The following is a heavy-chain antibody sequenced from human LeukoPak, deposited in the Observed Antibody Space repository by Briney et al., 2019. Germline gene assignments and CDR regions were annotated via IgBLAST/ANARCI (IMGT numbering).Heavy chain of an antibody. V-gene: IGHV3-23*01. Sequence: PGGSLRLSCAASGFTFSSYAMSWVRQAPGKGLEWVSAISGSGGSTYYADSVKGRFTISRDNSKNTLYLQMNSLRAEDTAVYYCAKTPNHGGYKGCLDYWGQGTLVTVSS. CDR2: ISGSGGST. CDR3: AKTPNHGGYKGCLDY. D-gene: IGHD5-24*01. J-gene: IGHJ4*02. CDR1: GFTFSSYA.